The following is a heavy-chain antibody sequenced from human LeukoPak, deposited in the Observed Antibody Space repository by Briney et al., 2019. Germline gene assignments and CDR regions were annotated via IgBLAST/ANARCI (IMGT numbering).Heavy chain of an antibody. Sequence: QPGGSLRLSCAVSGFTFSSYAMSWVRQAPEKGMEWVSAIRGSVGSTTYADSVKDRFTISRDNSKNTLYLQINSLRAEDTAVYYCAKDPVIRRYFDWSTPFDYWGQGTLVTVSS. D-gene: IGHD3-9*01. CDR1: GFTFSSYA. V-gene: IGHV3-23*01. CDR2: IRGSVGST. CDR3: AKDPVIRRYFDWSTPFDY. J-gene: IGHJ4*02.